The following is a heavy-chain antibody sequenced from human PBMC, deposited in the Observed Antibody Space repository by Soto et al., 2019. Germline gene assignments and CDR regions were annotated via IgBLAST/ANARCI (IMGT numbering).Heavy chain of an antibody. D-gene: IGHD2-2*01. V-gene: IGHV4-4*02. CDR2: IYHSGST. Sequence: TLSLTCAVSGGSISSSNWWSWVRQPPGKGLEWIGEIYHSGSTNYNPSLKSRVTISVDKSKNQFSLKLSSVTAADTAVYYCARLSRYCSSTSCTQGYYYGMDVWGQGTTVTVSS. J-gene: IGHJ6*02. CDR3: ARLSRYCSSTSCTQGYYYGMDV. CDR1: GGSISSSNW.